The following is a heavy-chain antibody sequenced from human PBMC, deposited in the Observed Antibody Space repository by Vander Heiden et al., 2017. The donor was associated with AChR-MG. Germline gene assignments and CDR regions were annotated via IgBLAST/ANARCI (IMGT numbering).Heavy chain of an antibody. CDR1: GFTFSSYG. Sequence: QVQLVESGGGVVQPGRSLRLSCAASGFTFSSYGMQWVRQAPGKGLEWVAVIWYDGSNKYYADSVKGRFTISRDNSKNTLYLQMNSLRAEDTAVYYCARGRWDDFWSGYRDYFDYWGQGTLVTVSS. D-gene: IGHD3-3*01. V-gene: IGHV3-33*01. CDR2: IWYDGSNK. CDR3: ARGRWDDFWSGYRDYFDY. J-gene: IGHJ4*02.